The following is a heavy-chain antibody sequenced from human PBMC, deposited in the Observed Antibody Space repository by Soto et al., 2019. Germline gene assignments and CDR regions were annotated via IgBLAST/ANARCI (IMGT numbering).Heavy chain of an antibody. D-gene: IGHD6-13*01. Sequence: WGSLRLSCAASGFTFSDHYMDCFRHSPWKGLEWVGRTRNKANSYTTEYAASVKGRFTISRDDSKNSLYLQMNSLKTEDTAVYYCAREIAAAGIDYWGQGTLVTVSS. CDR1: GFTFSDHY. CDR2: TRNKANSYTT. V-gene: IGHV3-72*01. CDR3: AREIAAAGIDY. J-gene: IGHJ4*02.